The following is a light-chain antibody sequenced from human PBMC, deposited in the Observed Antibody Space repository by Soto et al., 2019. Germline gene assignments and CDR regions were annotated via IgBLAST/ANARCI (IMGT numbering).Light chain of an antibody. V-gene: IGKV1-12*01. CDR1: QNIDNY. CDR2: GAS. Sequence: DIQMTQSPSSLSASLGDRVAMTCRASQNIDNYLNWYQHKPGKAPKLLIFGASSLQSGVPSRFSGSGSGTDFTLTISSLQPEDFATYYCQQANSFPITFGQGTRLEIK. CDR3: QQANSFPIT. J-gene: IGKJ5*01.